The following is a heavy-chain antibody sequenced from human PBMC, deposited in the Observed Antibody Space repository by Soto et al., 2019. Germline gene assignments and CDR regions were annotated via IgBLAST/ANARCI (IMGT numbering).Heavy chain of an antibody. CDR2: IIPIFGTA. J-gene: IGHJ4*02. V-gene: IGHV1-69*13. D-gene: IGHD6-25*01. Sequence: ASVKVSCKASGGTFSSYAISWVRQAPGQGLEWMGGIIPIFGTANYAQKFQGRVTITADESTSTAYMELSSLRSEDTAVYYCARVGVAAEFFDYWGQGTLVTVSS. CDR3: ARVGVAAEFFDY. CDR1: GGTFSSYA.